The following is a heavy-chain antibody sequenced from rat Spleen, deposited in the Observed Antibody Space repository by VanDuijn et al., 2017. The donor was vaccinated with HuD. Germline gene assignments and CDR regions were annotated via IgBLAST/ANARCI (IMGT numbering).Heavy chain of an antibody. CDR2: INSAGST. J-gene: IGHJ2*01. CDR1: GYSITSSYR. D-gene: IGHD1-4*01. Sequence: EVQLQESGPGLVKPSQSLSLTCSVTGYSITSSYRWNWIRKFPGNKLEWMGYINSAGSTNYNPSLKSRISITRDTSKNQFFLQVNSVTTEDTATYYCASGSRSFDYWGQGVMVTVSS. V-gene: IGHV3-3*01. CDR3: ASGSRSFDY.